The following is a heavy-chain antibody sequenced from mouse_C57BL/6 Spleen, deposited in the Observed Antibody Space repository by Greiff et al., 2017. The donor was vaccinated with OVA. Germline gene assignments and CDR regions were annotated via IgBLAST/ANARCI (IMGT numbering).Heavy chain of an antibody. CDR1: GFSLTSYG. D-gene: IGHD2-1*01. CDR3: ARKGNYGNYDWYFDV. Sequence: VKLQQSGPGLVQPSQSLSITCTVSGFSLTSYGVHWVRQSPGKGLEWLGVIWSGGSTDYNAAFISRLSISKDNSKSQVFFKMNSLQADDTAIYYCARKGNYGNYDWYFDVWGTGTTVTVSS. CDR2: IWSGGST. J-gene: IGHJ1*03. V-gene: IGHV2-2*01.